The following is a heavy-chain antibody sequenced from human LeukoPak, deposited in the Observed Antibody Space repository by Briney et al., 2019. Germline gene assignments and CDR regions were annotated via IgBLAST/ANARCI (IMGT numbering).Heavy chain of an antibody. J-gene: IGHJ4*02. CDR2: IYHSGST. CDR3: ARKSLWFGESRLDY. CDR1: GYSISSGYY. V-gene: IGHV4-38-2*02. Sequence: SETLSLTCTVSGYSISSGYYWGWIRQPPGKGLEWIGSIYHSGSTYYNPSLKSRVTISVDTSKNQFSLKLGSVTAADTAVYYCARKSLWFGESRLDYWGQGTLVTVSS. D-gene: IGHD3-10*01.